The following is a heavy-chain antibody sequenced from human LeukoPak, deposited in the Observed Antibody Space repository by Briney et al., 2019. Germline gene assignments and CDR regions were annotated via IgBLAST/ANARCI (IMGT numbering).Heavy chain of an antibody. J-gene: IGHJ6*02. CDR3: ARGPYTAMVTNYYGMDV. CDR2: ISGNGGST. CDR1: GFTLSNYA. D-gene: IGHD5-18*01. V-gene: IGHV3-23*01. Sequence: GGSLRLSCAASGFTLSNYAMSWVRQAPGKGLEWVSAISGNGGSTYYADSVKGRFTISRDNSKNTLYLQMNSLGAEDTAVYYCARGPYTAMVTNYYGMDVWGQGTTVTVSS.